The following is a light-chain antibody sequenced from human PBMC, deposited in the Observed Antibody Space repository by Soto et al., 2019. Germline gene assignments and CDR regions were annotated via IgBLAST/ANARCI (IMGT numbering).Light chain of an antibody. CDR1: SSDVGGYNY. Sequence: QSVLTQPRSVSGSPGQSVTISCTGTSSDVGGYNYVSWYQYHPGKAPKVMISVVSNRPSGVSNRFSGSKSGNTASLTISGLQAEDEADYYCSSYRSGGTFVFGSGTKLTVL. J-gene: IGLJ1*01. CDR2: VVS. CDR3: SSYRSGGTFV. V-gene: IGLV2-14*01.